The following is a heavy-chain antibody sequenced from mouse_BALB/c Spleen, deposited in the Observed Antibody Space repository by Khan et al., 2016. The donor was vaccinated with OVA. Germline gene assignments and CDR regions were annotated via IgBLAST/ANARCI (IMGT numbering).Heavy chain of an antibody. CDR2: INTYTGEP. V-gene: IGHV9-3-1*01. CDR1: GYTFTNDG. CDR3: ARPPYFSDVLVY. D-gene: IGHD2-10*01. Sequence: QIQLVQSGPELKKPGETVKISCKASGYTFTNDGMNWVKQAPGKGLKWMGWINTYTGEPTYADDFKGRFAFSLETSASTAYLQINNLKNEDTATYFCARPPYFSDVLVYWGQGTSVTVSS. J-gene: IGHJ4*01.